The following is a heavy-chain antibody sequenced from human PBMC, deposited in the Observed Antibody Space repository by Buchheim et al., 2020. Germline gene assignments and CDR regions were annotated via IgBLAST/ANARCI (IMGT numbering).Heavy chain of an antibody. V-gene: IGHV3-15*07. D-gene: IGHD5-12*01. CDR1: GFTFSNAW. J-gene: IGHJ6*02. Sequence: EVQLVESGGGLVKPGGSLRLSCAASGFTFSNAWMNWVRQAPGKGLEWVGRIKSKTDGGTTDYAAPVKGRFTISRDDSKNTLYLQMNSLKTEDTAVYYCTTLLYSGYDLPVRSRKGGMDVWGQGTT. CDR2: IKSKTDGGTT. CDR3: TTLLYSGYDLPVRSRKGGMDV.